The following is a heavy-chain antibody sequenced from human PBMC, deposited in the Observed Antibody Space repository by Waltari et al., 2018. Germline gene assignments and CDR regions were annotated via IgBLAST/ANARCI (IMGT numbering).Heavy chain of an antibody. Sequence: QVQLVQSGAEVKKPGSSVKVSCKASGGTFSSYAISWVRQAPGQGLEWMGGIIPILGIANSAQKFQGRVTITADESTSTAYMELSSLRSEDTAVYYCARDRWVQGRRAFDIWGQGTMVTVSS. CDR2: IIPILGIA. CDR1: GGTFSSYA. V-gene: IGHV1-69*04. CDR3: ARDRWVQGRRAFDI. J-gene: IGHJ3*02. D-gene: IGHD3-10*01.